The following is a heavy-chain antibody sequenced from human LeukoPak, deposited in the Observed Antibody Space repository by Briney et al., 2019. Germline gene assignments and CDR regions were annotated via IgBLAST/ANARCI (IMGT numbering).Heavy chain of an antibody. Sequence: SETLSLTCTVSGGSISSYYWSWIRQPAGKGLEWIGRIYTSGSTNYNPSLKSRVTMSVDTSKNQFFLKLSSVTAADTAVYYCARDYDILTGYYGGDAFDIWGQGTMVTVSS. CDR2: IYTSGST. CDR3: ARDYDILTGYYGGDAFDI. CDR1: GGSISSYY. V-gene: IGHV4-4*07. J-gene: IGHJ3*02. D-gene: IGHD3-9*01.